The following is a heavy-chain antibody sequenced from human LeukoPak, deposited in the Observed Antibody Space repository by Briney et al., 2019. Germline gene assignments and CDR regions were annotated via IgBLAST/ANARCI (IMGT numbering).Heavy chain of an antibody. V-gene: IGHV3-9*01. D-gene: IGHD1-26*01. CDR3: AKDMGSGSSAGYYYCGMDV. J-gene: IGHJ6*02. CDR1: GFTFDDYA. CDR2: ISWNSGSI. Sequence: PGGSLRLSCAASGFTFDDYAMHWVRQAPGKGLEWVSGISWNSGSIGYADSVKGRFTISRDNAKNSLYLQMNSLRAEDTALYYCAKDMGSGSSAGYYYCGMDVWGQGTTVTVSS.